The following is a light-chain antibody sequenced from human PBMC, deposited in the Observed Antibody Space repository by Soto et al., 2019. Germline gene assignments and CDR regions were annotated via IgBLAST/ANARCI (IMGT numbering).Light chain of an antibody. CDR2: GAS. Sequence: EIVLTQSPGTLSLSPGERATLSCRASQSVSSSYLAWYQQKPGQAPRLLIYGASSRATGIPDRFSGSGSGTDFTLTISRLEPADFAVSYCQQYGSSPLVTFGQGTRLEIK. CDR3: QQYGSSPLVT. V-gene: IGKV3-20*01. CDR1: QSVSSSY. J-gene: IGKJ5*01.